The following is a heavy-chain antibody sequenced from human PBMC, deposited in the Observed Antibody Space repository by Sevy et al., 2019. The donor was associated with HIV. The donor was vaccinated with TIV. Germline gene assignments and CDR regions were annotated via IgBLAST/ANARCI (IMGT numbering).Heavy chain of an antibody. Sequence: ASVKVSCKASGYTFTSYDINWVRQATGQGLEWMGWMNPNSGNTGYAQKFQGRVTMTRNTSISTAYMELSSLRSDDTAVYYCARGHQSVYYDLWSGYYDRYYYYGMDVWGQGTTVTVSS. CDR2: MNPNSGNT. CDR1: GYTFTSYD. CDR3: ARGHQSVYYDLWSGYYDRYYYYGMDV. D-gene: IGHD3-3*01. V-gene: IGHV1-8*01. J-gene: IGHJ6*02.